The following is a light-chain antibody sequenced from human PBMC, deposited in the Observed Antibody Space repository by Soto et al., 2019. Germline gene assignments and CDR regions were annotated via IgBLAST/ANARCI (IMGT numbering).Light chain of an antibody. CDR3: QQHGTSPYT. V-gene: IGKV3-20*01. CDR1: QSLRSSY. CDR2: GAS. Sequence: PGERATLSCWASQSLRSSYLAWHQRKPGQAPRLLMFGASRRATGIPDRFNGSGSGTDFILTISRLEPEDVAVYYCQQHGTSPYTFGQGTRLEIK. J-gene: IGKJ5*01.